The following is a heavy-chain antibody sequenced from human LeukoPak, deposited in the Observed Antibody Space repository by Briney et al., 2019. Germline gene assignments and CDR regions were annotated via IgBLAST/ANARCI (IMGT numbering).Heavy chain of an antibody. D-gene: IGHD3-22*01. CDR3: ARDEYYYDSSGWIHAFDI. V-gene: IGHV4-30-4*08. Sequence: PSETLSLTCTVSGGSISSGDYYWSWIRQPPGKGLEWIGYIYYSGSTYYNPSLKSRVTISVDTSKNQFSLKLSSVTAADTAVYYCARDEYYYDSSGWIHAFDIWGQGTMVTVSS. CDR1: GGSISSGDYY. CDR2: IYYSGST. J-gene: IGHJ3*02.